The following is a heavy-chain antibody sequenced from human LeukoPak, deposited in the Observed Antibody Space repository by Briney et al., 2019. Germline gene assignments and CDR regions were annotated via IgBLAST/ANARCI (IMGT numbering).Heavy chain of an antibody. D-gene: IGHD6-6*01. CDR3: ARLTRLSTSPDRYYLDY. V-gene: IGHV4-4*09. CDR2: IYTSGGT. Sequence: SETLSLTCTVSGDSISSYYWSWIRQPPGKGLEWIGYIYTSGGTNYIPSLKGRVTISIDTSKNQFSLKLSSVTAADSAVYYCARLTRLSTSPDRYYLDYWGQSTLVTVSA. J-gene: IGHJ4*02. CDR1: GDSISSYY.